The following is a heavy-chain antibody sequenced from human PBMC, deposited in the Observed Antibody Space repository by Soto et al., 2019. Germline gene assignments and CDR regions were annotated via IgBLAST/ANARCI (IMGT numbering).Heavy chain of an antibody. D-gene: IGHD5-18*01. V-gene: IGHV3-23*01. CDR3: AKGVSQYTPLALFDY. CDR1: GFTFSSYA. J-gene: IGHJ4*02. Sequence: PGGSLRLSCAASGFTFSSYAMSWVRQAPGKGLEWVSTISGSDGRTYSTDSVKGRFTISRDNSRNTAYLQMNSLRVEETAVYYCAKGVSQYTPLALFDYWGRGTLVTVSS. CDR2: ISGSDGRT.